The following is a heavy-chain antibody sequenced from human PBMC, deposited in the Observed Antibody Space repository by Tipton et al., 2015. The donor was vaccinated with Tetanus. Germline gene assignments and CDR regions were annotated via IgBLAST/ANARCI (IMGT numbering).Heavy chain of an antibody. J-gene: IGHJ5*02. CDR3: ARGGPGGVIVIGWFDP. CDR1: GYTFTSYG. V-gene: IGHV1-18*04. CDR2: ISAYNGNT. Sequence: QLVQSGAEVKKPGASVKVSCKASGYTFTSYGISWVRQAPGQGLEWMGWISAYNGNTNYAQKLQGRVTMTTDTSTSTAYMELRSLGSGGTAVYYCARGGPGGVIVIGWFDPWGQGTLVTVSS. D-gene: IGHD3-16*02.